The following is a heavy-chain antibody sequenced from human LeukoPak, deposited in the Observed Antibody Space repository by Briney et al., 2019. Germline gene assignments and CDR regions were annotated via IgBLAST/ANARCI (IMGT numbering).Heavy chain of an antibody. Sequence: SETLSLTCTVSGGSISSFHWSWIRQPPGKGLEWIGYIFHTGHTSYNPSLKSRVGTSIATSKNHFSLSLSSVTAADTAVYYCVGLRFGSARFDPWGQGILVTVSS. D-gene: IGHD3-16*01. J-gene: IGHJ5*02. V-gene: IGHV4-59*08. CDR2: IFHTGHT. CDR3: VGLRFGSARFDP. CDR1: GGSISSFH.